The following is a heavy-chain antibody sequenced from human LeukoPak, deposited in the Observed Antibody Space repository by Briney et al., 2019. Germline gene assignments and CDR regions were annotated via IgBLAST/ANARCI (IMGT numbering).Heavy chain of an antibody. V-gene: IGHV3-21*01. CDR3: ARGQRGAFDI. Sequence: GGSLRLSCAASGFTFSSYSMNWVRQAPGKGLEWVSSISSSSSYIYCADSVKGRFTISRDNAKNSLYLQMNSLRAEDTAVYYCARGQRGAFDIWGQGTMVTVSS. J-gene: IGHJ3*02. CDR2: ISSSSSYI. CDR1: GFTFSSYS. D-gene: IGHD5-24*01.